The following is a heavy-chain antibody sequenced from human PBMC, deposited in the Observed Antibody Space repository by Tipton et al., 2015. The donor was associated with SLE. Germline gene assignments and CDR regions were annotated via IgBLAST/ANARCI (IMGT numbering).Heavy chain of an antibody. CDR1: GFTFSSSA. CDR3: ARDTASDAFDI. D-gene: IGHD4-17*01. V-gene: IGHV3-30*04. Sequence: QVQLVQSGGGVVQPGRSLRLSCAASGFTFSSSALHWVRQAPGKGLEWVAVISYDGSNKYYADSVKGRFTISRDNSKNTLYLQMNSLRAEDTAVYYCARDTASDAFDIWGQGTMVTVSS. J-gene: IGHJ3*02. CDR2: ISYDGSNK.